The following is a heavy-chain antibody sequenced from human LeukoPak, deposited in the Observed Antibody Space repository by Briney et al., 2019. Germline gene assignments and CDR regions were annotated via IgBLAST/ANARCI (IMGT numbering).Heavy chain of an antibody. J-gene: IGHJ4*02. D-gene: IGHD2-21*02. Sequence: GGSLRLSCAASGFTFSSYGMHWVRQAPGKGLEWVAFIRYDGSNKYYADSVKGRFTISRDNSKNTLYLQMNSLRAEDTAVYYCAKILGYCGGDCYFDYWGQGTLVTVSS. CDR2: IRYDGSNK. CDR1: GFTFSSYG. CDR3: AKILGYCGGDCYFDY. V-gene: IGHV3-30*02.